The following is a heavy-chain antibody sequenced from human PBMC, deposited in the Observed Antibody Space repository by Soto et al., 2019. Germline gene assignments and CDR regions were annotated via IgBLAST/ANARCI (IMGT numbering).Heavy chain of an antibody. CDR2: IKQDGSEI. V-gene: IGHV3-7*05. J-gene: IGHJ5*02. Sequence: LRDWWGAAGVTSVGFCMSCVLQGPGKGPEWVANIKQDGSEIYYVDSVKGRFTISRDNAKSSLYLQMTSLRAEDTAVYHCAKSLSAIPGGSWGQGTLVTVSS. CDR3: AKSLSAIPGGS. CDR1: GVTSVGFC. D-gene: IGHD2-2*01.